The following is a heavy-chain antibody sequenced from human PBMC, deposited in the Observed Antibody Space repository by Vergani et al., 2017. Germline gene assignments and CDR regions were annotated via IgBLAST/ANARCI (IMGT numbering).Heavy chain of an antibody. J-gene: IGHJ4*02. Sequence: QVQLVQSGAEVKKPGASVKVSCKASGYTFTDYFMHWVRQAPGQGLEWMGWINPNSGGTNYAQKFQGRVTMTRDTSISTAYMELSNRRSDDTAVYYCARVGTSSNRDYFDYWGQGTLVTVSS. CDR1: GYTFTDYF. D-gene: IGHD2-2*01. CDR3: ARVGTSSNRDYFDY. CDR2: INPNSGGT. V-gene: IGHV1-2*02.